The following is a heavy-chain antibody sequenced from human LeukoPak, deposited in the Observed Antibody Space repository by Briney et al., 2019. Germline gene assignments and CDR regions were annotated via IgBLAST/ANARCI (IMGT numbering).Heavy chain of an antibody. Sequence: GGSLRLSCAASGFTFSDFWMSWVRQAPGKGLEWVANIKKDGSEKYYVDSVEGRFTISRDNAKNSLYLQMSSLRAEDTAVYYCASILWLYYYGRGGAFDIWGQGTMVTVSS. CDR1: GFTFSDFW. CDR2: IKKDGSEK. D-gene: IGHD3-10*02. V-gene: IGHV3-7*01. CDR3: ASILWLYYYGRGGAFDI. J-gene: IGHJ3*02.